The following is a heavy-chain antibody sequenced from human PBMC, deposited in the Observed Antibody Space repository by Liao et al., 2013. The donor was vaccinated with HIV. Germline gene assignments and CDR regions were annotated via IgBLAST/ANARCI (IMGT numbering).Heavy chain of an antibody. CDR1: GGSLTNYY. Sequence: QVQLQQWGAGLLKPSETLSLTCGVYGGSLTNYYWTWLRQIPGKGLEWIGEISHSRTTNYNPSLKSRVTISADTSSNHVSLKLTSVTAADTAVYYCARVQWEPAPNWYSDLWGRGTLVIVSS. V-gene: IGHV4-34*02. CDR2: ISHSRTT. J-gene: IGHJ2*01. CDR3: ARVQWEPAPNWYSDL. D-gene: IGHD1-26*01.